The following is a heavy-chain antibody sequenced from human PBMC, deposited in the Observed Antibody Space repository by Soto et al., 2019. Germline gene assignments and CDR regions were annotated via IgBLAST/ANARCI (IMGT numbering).Heavy chain of an antibody. Sequence: ASVQVSCEASAGTFSSYAISWVRQAPGQGLEWMGGIIPIFGTANYAQKFQGRVTITADESTSTAYMELSSLRSEDTAVYYCARVRADYGDRYYYYYGMDVWGQGTTVTVS. CDR2: IIPIFGTA. J-gene: IGHJ6*02. CDR1: AGTFSSYA. V-gene: IGHV1-69*13. CDR3: ARVRADYGDRYYYYYGMDV. D-gene: IGHD4-17*01.